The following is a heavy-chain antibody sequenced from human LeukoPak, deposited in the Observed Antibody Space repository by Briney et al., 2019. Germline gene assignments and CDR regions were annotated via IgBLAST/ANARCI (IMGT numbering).Heavy chain of an antibody. J-gene: IGHJ3*02. CDR3: ARAGSSWPHDAFDI. Sequence: SETLSLTCTVSGGSISSSSFYWGWIRQPPGKGLEWIGSIYYSGSTYYNPSLKSRVTISVDTSKNQFSLKLSSVTAADTAVYYCARAGSSWPHDAFDIWGQGTMVTVSS. V-gene: IGHV4-39*07. CDR2: IYYSGST. CDR1: GGSISSSSFY. D-gene: IGHD6-13*01.